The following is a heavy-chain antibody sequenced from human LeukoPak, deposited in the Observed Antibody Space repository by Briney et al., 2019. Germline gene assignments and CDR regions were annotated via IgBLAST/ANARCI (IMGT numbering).Heavy chain of an antibody. CDR3: ARDFTPPHCTTPNCPRGGWFDP. CDR1: DYTFASYG. J-gene: IGHJ5*02. D-gene: IGHD2-8*01. V-gene: IGHV1-18*01. Sequence: ALVKVFCKAYDYTFASYGISWVRQAPGQGLEWMGWINPNNGNTRYAENLQGRVTMTTDISTSTAYMELRSLRSDDTAIYYCARDFTPPHCTTPNCPRGGWFDPWGQGTLVTVSS. CDR2: INPNNGNT.